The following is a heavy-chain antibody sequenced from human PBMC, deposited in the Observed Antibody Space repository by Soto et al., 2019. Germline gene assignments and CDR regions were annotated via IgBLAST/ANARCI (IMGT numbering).Heavy chain of an antibody. V-gene: IGHV3-23*01. J-gene: IGHJ4*02. CDR2: ISGGGAST. CDR3: ANDGYNSFDY. Sequence: GGSLRLSCAASGFTFSSYAMSWVRQAPGKGLEWVSTISGGGASTYYADSVKGRFTISRDNSKNTLYLQVNGLRAEDTAVYYCANDGYNSFDYWGQGTLVTVS. D-gene: IGHD5-12*01. CDR1: GFTFSSYA.